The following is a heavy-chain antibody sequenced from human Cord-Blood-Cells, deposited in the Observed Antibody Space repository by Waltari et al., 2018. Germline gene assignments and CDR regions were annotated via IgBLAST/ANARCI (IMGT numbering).Heavy chain of an antibody. J-gene: IGHJ6*03. CDR3: ARQGVAGYYYYYMDV. V-gene: IGHV4-59*08. Sequence: QVQLQESGPGLVKPSETLSLTCTVSGGSISSYYRRWIRQPPGKGLEWIGYIYYSGSTNYNPSLKSRVTISVDTSKNQFSLKLSSVTAADTAVYYCARQGVAGYYYYYMDVWGKGTTVTVSS. CDR2: IYYSGST. D-gene: IGHD6-19*01. CDR1: GGSISSYY.